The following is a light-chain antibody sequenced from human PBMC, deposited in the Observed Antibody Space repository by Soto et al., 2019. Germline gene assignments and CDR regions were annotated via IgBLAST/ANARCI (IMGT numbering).Light chain of an antibody. CDR2: KAS. J-gene: IGKJ4*01. Sequence: DIQMTQSPSTLSASVGDRVTITCRASQNITNWLAWYQQKPGKAPNLLIYKASSLESGVPSRFSGSGSATEFTLTINRLQPDDFATYHCQQYNNYPLTFGGGTQVEIK. V-gene: IGKV1-5*03. CDR1: QNITNW. CDR3: QQYNNYPLT.